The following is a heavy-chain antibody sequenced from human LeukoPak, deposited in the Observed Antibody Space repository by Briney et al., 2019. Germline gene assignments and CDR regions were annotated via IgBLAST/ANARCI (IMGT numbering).Heavy chain of an antibody. D-gene: IGHD1-7*01. V-gene: IGHV4-61*02. CDR2: IYTSGST. J-gene: IGHJ2*01. CDR1: GGSISSGSYY. CDR3: ARGLIGLRTTPFDL. Sequence: SQTLSLTCTVSGGSISSGSYYWSWIRQPAGKGLEWIGRIYTSGSTNYNPSLKSRVTISVDTSKNQFSLKLSSVTAADTAVYYCARGLIGLRTTPFDLWGRGTLVTVSS.